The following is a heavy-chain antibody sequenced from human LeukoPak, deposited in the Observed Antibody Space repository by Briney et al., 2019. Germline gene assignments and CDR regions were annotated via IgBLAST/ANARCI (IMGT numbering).Heavy chain of an antibody. CDR3: ARDYTYRSSSIIDY. J-gene: IGHJ4*02. D-gene: IGHD6-6*01. V-gene: IGHV3-48*02. CDR2: INSSSSTI. Sequence: GGSLRLSCAASGFTFSSYSMNWVRQAPGKGLEWVSHINSSSSTIYYADSVKGRFTISTDNAKNTLYLQMHSLRDEDTAGYYCARDYTYRSSSIIDYWGEGTLVTVSS. CDR1: GFTFSSYS.